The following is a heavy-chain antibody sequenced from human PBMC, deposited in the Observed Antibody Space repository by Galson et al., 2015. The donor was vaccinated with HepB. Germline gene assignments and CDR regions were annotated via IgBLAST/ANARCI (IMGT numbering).Heavy chain of an antibody. D-gene: IGHD6-13*01. Sequence: SVKVSCKASGYTFTSYGISWVRQAPGQGLEWMGWISAYNGNTNYAQKLQGRVTMTTDTSTSTAYMELRSLRSDDTAVYYCAREDPSYSSSWYGLVAFDIWGQGTTVTVSS. CDR2: ISAYNGNT. CDR1: GYTFTSYG. V-gene: IGHV1-18*01. CDR3: AREDPSYSSSWYGLVAFDI. J-gene: IGHJ3*02.